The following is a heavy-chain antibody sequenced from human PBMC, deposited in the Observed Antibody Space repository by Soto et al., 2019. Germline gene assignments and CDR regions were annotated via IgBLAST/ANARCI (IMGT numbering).Heavy chain of an antibody. D-gene: IGHD4-17*01. Sequence: SVKVSCKASGGTFSSYTISWVRQAPGQGLEWMGRIIPILGIANYAQKFQGRVTITADKSTSTAYMELSSLRSEDTAVCYCAREAIDYGDYGDYYYYYMDVWGKGTTVTVSS. V-gene: IGHV1-69*04. CDR3: AREAIDYGDYGDYYYYYMDV. CDR1: GGTFSSYT. CDR2: IIPILGIA. J-gene: IGHJ6*03.